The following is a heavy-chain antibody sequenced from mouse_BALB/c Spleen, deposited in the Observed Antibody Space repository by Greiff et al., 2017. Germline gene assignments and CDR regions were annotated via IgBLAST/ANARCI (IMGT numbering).Heavy chain of an antibody. D-gene: IGHD2-14*01. CDR3: ERGHYRYDDHDFDY. V-gene: IGHV5-6-5*01. J-gene: IGHJ2*01. CDR1: GFTFSSYA. Sequence: EVKLVESGGGLVKPGGSLKLSCAASGFTFSSYAMSWVRQTPEKRLEWVASISSGGSTYYPDSVKGRFTISRDNARNILYLQMSSLRSEDTAMYYGERGHYRYDDHDFDYWGQGTTLTVSS. CDR2: ISSGGST.